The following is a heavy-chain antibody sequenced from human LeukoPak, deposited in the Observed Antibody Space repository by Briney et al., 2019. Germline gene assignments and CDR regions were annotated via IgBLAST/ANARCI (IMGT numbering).Heavy chain of an antibody. J-gene: IGHJ5*02. CDR3: ARDWGSGWFDP. CDR2: ISSSGSTI. D-gene: IGHD3-16*01. CDR1: GFTFSSYE. V-gene: IGHV3-48*03. Sequence: GGSLRVSCAASGFTFSSYEMNWVRQAPGKGLGWVSYISSSGSTIYYADSVKGRFTISRDNAKNSLYLQMNSLRAEDTAVYYCARDWGSGWFDPWGQGTLVTVSS.